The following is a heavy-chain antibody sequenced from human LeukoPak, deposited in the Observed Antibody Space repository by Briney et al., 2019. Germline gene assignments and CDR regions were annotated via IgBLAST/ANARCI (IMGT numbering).Heavy chain of an antibody. CDR3: ARTSLGVVVAARAFDI. J-gene: IGHJ3*02. CDR2: IYSGGST. D-gene: IGHD2-15*01. V-gene: IGHV3-66*01. CDR1: GFTVSSNY. Sequence: GGSLRLSCAASGFTVSSNYMSWVRQAPGKGLEWVSVIYSGGSTYYADSVKGRFTISRDNSKNTLYLQMNSLRAEDTAVYYCARTSLGVVVAARAFDIWGQGTMVTVSS.